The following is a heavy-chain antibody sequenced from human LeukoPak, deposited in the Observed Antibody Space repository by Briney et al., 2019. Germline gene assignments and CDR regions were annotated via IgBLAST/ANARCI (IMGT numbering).Heavy chain of an antibody. CDR1: GYTLTELS. CDR2: FDPEDGET. D-gene: IGHD5-12*01. J-gene: IGHJ6*02. V-gene: IGHV1-24*01. Sequence: ASVKVSCKVSGYTLTELSMHWVRQAPGKGLEWMGGFDPEDGETIHAQKFQGRVTMTEDTSTDTAYMELSSLRSEDTAVYYCATITGDGYNYDYYYYGMDVWGQGTTVTVSS. CDR3: ATITGDGYNYDYYYYGMDV.